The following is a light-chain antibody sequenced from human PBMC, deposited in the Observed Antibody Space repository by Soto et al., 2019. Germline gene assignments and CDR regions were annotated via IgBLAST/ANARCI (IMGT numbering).Light chain of an antibody. V-gene: IGKV3-15*01. J-gene: IGKJ5*01. CDR2: GAS. CDR3: QQYNTWPPIN. Sequence: EIVLTQSPGTLSLSPVEGATLSFMASERLSSVYLAWYQQRPGQAPRLLIYGASTRATGIPARFSGSGSGTEFTLTISSLQSEDFAVYYCQQYNTWPPINFGQGIRLEIK. CDR1: ERLSSVY.